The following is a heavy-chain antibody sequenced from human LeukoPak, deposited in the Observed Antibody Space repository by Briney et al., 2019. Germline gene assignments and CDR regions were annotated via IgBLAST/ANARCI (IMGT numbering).Heavy chain of an antibody. CDR2: INPDTGDK. Sequence: ASVKVSCKASGYTFTNSHINWVRQASGQELEWMTWINPDTGDKGYARKFQDRVTITTDTSISTAYMELSSLSSEDTAVYFCARTTSMTASGYDYWGKGTLVTVSS. D-gene: IGHD2-21*02. CDR1: GYTFTNSH. V-gene: IGHV1-8*03. J-gene: IGHJ4*02. CDR3: ARTTSMTASGYDY.